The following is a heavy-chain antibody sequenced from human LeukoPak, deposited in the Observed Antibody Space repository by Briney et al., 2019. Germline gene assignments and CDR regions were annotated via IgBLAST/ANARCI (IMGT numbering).Heavy chain of an antibody. Sequence: SQTLSLTCTVSGGSISSGGYYWSWIRQHPGKGLEWIGSIYYSGSTYYNPSLKSRVTISVDTSKNQFSLKLSSVTAADTAVYYCARHQLRDAFDIWGQGTMVTVSS. CDR1: GGSISSGGYY. D-gene: IGHD1-7*01. J-gene: IGHJ3*02. V-gene: IGHV4-39*01. CDR2: IYYSGST. CDR3: ARHQLRDAFDI.